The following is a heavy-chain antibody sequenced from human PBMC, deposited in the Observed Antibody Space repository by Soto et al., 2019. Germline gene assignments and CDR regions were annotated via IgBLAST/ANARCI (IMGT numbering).Heavy chain of an antibody. Sequence: GASVKVSCKASGYTFTSYDISWVRQAPGQGLEWMGWISAYNGNTNYAQKLQGRVTMTTDTSTSTAYMELRSLRSDDTAVYYCAIGWYSGGWPDYFSYRGQRTLVPVS. CDR1: GYTFTSYD. D-gene: IGHD6-19*01. V-gene: IGHV1-18*01. CDR2: ISAYNGNT. CDR3: AIGWYSGGWPDYFSY. J-gene: IGHJ4*02.